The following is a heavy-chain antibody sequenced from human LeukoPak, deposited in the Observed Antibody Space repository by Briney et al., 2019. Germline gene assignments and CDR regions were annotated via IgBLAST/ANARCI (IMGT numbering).Heavy chain of an antibody. J-gene: IGHJ4*02. V-gene: IGHV3-43*02. CDR3: AKALGDLLLWFGELFDY. CDR2: ISGDGGST. D-gene: IGHD3-10*01. CDR1: GFTFDDYA. Sequence: GGSLRLSCAASGFTFDDYAMHWVRQAPGKGLEWVSLISGDGGSTYYADSVKGRFTISRDNSKNSLYLQMNSLRTEDTALYYCAKALGDLLLWFGELFDYWGQGTLVTVSS.